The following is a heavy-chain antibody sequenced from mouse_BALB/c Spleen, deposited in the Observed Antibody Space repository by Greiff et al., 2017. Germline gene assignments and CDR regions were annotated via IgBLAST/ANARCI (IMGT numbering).Heavy chain of an antibody. CDR2: ISDGGSYT. Sequence: EVQLVESGGGLVKPGGSLKLSCAASGFTFSDYYMYWVRQTPEKRLEWVATISDGGSYTYYPDSVKGRFTISRDNAKNNLYLQMSSLKSEDTAMYYCARDYYGNRAWFAYWGQGTLVTVSA. D-gene: IGHD1-1*01. J-gene: IGHJ3*01. CDR3: ARDYYGNRAWFAY. V-gene: IGHV5-4*02. CDR1: GFTFSDYY.